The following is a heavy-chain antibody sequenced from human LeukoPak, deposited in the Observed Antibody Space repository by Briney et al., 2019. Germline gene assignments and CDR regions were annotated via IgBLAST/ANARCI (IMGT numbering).Heavy chain of an antibody. CDR1: GGSISSYY. CDR2: IYTSGST. Sequence: PSETLSLTCTVSGGSISSYYWSWIRQPAGKGLEWIGRIYTSGSTYYNPSLKSPVTISLDTSKNQFSLKLSSVTAADTAVYFCARLMGDITGSFDYWGQGTLVTVSS. D-gene: IGHD1-26*01. CDR3: ARLMGDITGSFDY. V-gene: IGHV4-4*07. J-gene: IGHJ4*02.